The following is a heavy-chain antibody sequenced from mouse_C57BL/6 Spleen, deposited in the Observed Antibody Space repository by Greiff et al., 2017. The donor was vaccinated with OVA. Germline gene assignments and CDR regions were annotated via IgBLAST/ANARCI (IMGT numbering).Heavy chain of an antibody. CDR1: GYTFTDYY. V-gene: IGHV1-19*01. D-gene: IGHD1-1*01. J-gene: IGHJ2*01. CDR3: ARPLGSSPYYFDY. CDR2: INPYNGGT. Sequence: EVQLQQSGPVLVKPGASVKMSCKASGYTFTDYYMNWVKQSHGKSLEWIGVINPYNGGTSYNQKFKGKATLTVDKSSSTAYMELNSLTSEDSAVYYCARPLGSSPYYFDYWGQGTTLTVSS.